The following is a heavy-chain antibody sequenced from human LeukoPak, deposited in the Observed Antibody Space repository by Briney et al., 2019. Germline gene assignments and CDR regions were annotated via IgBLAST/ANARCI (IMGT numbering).Heavy chain of an antibody. CDR3: SRYRPPGGSPTVAY. J-gene: IGHJ4*02. Sequence: PGGSLRLSCAASGFTFSDFAMSWLRQAPGKGLEWVSVISNTGGDIQYSDSVKGRFTLSRDNSNNTLYLQMNSLRVEDTALYFCSRYRPPGGSPTVAYWGRGTLVTVSS. CDR1: GFTFSDFA. V-gene: IGHV3-23*01. CDR2: ISNTGGDI. D-gene: IGHD1-26*01.